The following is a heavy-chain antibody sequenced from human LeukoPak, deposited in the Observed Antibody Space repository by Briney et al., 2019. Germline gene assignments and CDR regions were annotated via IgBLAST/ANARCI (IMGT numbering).Heavy chain of an antibody. Sequence: PGGSLRLACVASGFTFSSYWMSWVRQAPGKGLEWVSYISSSGNSREYADSVKGRITISRDNGRDSLHLQMNSLRGEDTDDYYWAREGYDYVWQTTEQDGMDVWGQGTTVTVSS. V-gene: IGHV3-48*04. CDR1: GFTFSSYW. CDR2: ISSSGNSR. D-gene: IGHD3-16*01. CDR3: AREGYDYVWQTTEQDGMDV. J-gene: IGHJ6*02.